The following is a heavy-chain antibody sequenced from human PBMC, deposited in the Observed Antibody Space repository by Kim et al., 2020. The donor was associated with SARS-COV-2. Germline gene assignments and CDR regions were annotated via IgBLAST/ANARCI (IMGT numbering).Heavy chain of an antibody. CDR3: ARGDFKVRGVRGYFQH. J-gene: IGHJ1*01. D-gene: IGHD3-10*01. Sequence: SLKSRVTISVDTSKNQFSLKLSSVTAADTAVYYCARGDFKVRGVRGYFQHWGQGTLVTVSS. V-gene: IGHV4-34*13.